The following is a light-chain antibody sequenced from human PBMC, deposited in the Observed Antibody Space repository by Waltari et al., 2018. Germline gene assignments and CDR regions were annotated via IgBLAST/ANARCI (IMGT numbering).Light chain of an antibody. CDR2: AAS. V-gene: IGKV3-15*01. CDR3: HQYNDWPPAYS. J-gene: IGKJ2*03. CDR1: QTISKN. Sequence: EIVLTQSPATLTVSPGERATLSCRASQTISKNLAWYQQKPGQAPRLLFYAASTRAIDIPARFSATGSGTEFTLIISSLQSEDFALYYCHQYNDWPPAYSFGQGTKLEIK.